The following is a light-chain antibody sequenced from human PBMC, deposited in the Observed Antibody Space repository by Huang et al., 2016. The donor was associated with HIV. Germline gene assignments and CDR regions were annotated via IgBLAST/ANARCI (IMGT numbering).Light chain of an antibody. CDR1: QSVSSIY. CDR2: GTT. Sequence: EIVLTQSPGTLSLSPGERATLSCRASQSVSSIYLAWYRQRPGQTPRLVIYGTTNRATGLPDWIGGSGCGTDFTLTISRLEAEDFAVYCCQQYGSSYTFGQGTKLEIK. CDR3: QQYGSSYT. J-gene: IGKJ2*01. V-gene: IGKV3-20*01.